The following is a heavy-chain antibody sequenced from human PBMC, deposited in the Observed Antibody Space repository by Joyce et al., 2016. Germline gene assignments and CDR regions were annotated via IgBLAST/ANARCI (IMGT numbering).Heavy chain of an antibody. V-gene: IGHV3-7*03. J-gene: IGHJ4*02. CDR2: IKEDGSEQ. D-gene: IGHD1-26*01. Sequence: VQLVESGGGLVQPGGSLGLSCAASGFTFTSYWMTWVGQTPGKGLEWVVNIKEDGSEQYYVDSVKGRFNISRDNAKNSVHLQMNNLRVEDTAVYYCARRGSYHDYWGQGTLVTVSS. CDR1: GFTFTSYW. CDR3: ARRGSYHDY.